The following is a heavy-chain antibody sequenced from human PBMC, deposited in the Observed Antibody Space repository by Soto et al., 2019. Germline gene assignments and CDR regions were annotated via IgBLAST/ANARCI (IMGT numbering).Heavy chain of an antibody. CDR3: AKDHALGGVISLRYFDWLFFRGMDV. J-gene: IGHJ6*02. CDR2: ISGSGGST. V-gene: IGHV3-23*01. Sequence: GGSLRLSCAASGFTFSSYAMSWVRQAPGKGLEWVSAISGSGGSTYYADSVKGRFTISRDNSKNTLYLQMNSLRAEDTAVYYCAKDHALGGVISLRYFDWLFFRGMDVWGQGTTVTVSS. D-gene: IGHD3-9*01. CDR1: GFTFSSYA.